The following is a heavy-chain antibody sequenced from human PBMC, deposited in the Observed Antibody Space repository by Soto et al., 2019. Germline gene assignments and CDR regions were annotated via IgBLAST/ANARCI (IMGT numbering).Heavy chain of an antibody. CDR1: GFSYTSYW. J-gene: IGHJ5*02. CDR3: ARRPSSYGNWVDP. CDR2: IYPGDSET. Sequence: EYLKTSRNGSGFSYTSYWIGWVRQRPGKGLEWMGIIYPGDSETRYSPSVQAQDTISADKSSSTAYLQWSSQKASDTAMYYCARRPSSYGNWVDPWGEGT. D-gene: IGHD5-18*01. V-gene: IGHV5-51*01.